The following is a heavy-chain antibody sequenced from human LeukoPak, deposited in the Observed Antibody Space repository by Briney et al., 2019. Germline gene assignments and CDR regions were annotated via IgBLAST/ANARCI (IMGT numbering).Heavy chain of an antibody. Sequence: GGSLRLSCAASGFTFSSYGMHWVRQAPGKGLEWVAFIRYDGSNKYYADSVKGRFTISRDNSKNTLYLQMNSLRAEDTAVYYRAKVGVVVPAVLGYYYYYYMDVWGKGTTVTISS. CDR1: GFTFSSYG. CDR2: IRYDGSNK. CDR3: AKVGVVVPAVLGYYYYYYMDV. D-gene: IGHD2-2*01. J-gene: IGHJ6*03. V-gene: IGHV3-30*02.